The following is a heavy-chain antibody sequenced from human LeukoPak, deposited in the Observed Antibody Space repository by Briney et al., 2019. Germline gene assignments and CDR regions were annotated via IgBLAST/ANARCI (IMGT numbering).Heavy chain of an antibody. CDR1: GGSISSYY. V-gene: IGHV3-48*03. CDR2: ISSSGSSI. J-gene: IGHJ4*02. CDR3: VRGLLVVILDY. D-gene: IGHD3-22*01. Sequence: LSLTCTVSGGSISSYYWSWVRQAPGKGLEWVSYISSSGSSIYYADPVKGRFTVSRDNAKESLYLQMNSLRAEDTAIYYCVRGLLVVILDYWGQGTLVTVSS.